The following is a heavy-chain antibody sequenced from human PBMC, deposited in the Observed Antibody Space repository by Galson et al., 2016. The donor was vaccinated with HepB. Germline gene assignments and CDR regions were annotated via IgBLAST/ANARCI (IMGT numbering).Heavy chain of an antibody. D-gene: IGHD5-18*01. CDR3: ARDHRWAAVVPWFDP. J-gene: IGHJ5*02. V-gene: IGHV4-39*07. Sequence: SETLSLTCAVSGGSISSRSYYWGWIRQPPGKGLEWIGSIYYTGSTYYNPSLKSRLTISVDTSKNQFSLKLSSVTAADTAVYYCARDHRWAAVVPWFDPWGQGTLVTVSS. CDR1: GGSISSRSYY. CDR2: IYYTGST.